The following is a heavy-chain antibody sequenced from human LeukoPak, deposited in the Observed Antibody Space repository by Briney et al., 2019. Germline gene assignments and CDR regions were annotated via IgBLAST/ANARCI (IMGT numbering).Heavy chain of an antibody. CDR2: IWHDGSND. D-gene: IGHD3-22*01. Sequence: PGGSLRPSCAASGFIFSSYGMHWVRQAPGKGLVWVARIWHDGSNDDYADSVKGRFTISRDNSKNTLYLQMNSLRAEDTAIYYCAKVTGDYYDTSGAFDYWGQGTLVTVSS. CDR1: GFIFSSYG. V-gene: IGHV3-33*06. CDR3: AKVTGDYYDTSGAFDY. J-gene: IGHJ4*02.